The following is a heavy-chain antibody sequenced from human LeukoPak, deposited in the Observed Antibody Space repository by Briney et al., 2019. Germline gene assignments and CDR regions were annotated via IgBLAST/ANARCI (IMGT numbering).Heavy chain of an antibody. D-gene: IGHD5/OR15-5a*01. CDR2: INHSGST. Sequence: SSETLSLTCAVYGGSFSGYYWSWIRQPPGKGLEWIGEINHSGSTNYNPSLKSRVTMSVDTSKNQFSLKLSSVTAADTAVYYCARVSSTRYYYYMDVWGKGTTVTISS. V-gene: IGHV4-34*01. CDR1: GGSFSGYY. J-gene: IGHJ6*03. CDR3: ARVSSTRYYYYMDV.